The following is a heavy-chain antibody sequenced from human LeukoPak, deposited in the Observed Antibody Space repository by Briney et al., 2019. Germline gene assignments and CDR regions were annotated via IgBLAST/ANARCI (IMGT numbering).Heavy chain of an antibody. V-gene: IGHV1-3*01. CDR3: ARDLAGLLDYFDY. CDR2: INAGNGNT. Sequence: ASVKVSCKASGYTFTSYAMHWVRQAPGQRLEWMGWINAGNGNTKYSQKFQGRVTITRDTSASTAYMELSSLRSEDTAVYYCARDLAGLLDYFDYWGQGTLVTVSS. D-gene: IGHD1-26*01. J-gene: IGHJ4*02. CDR1: GYTFTSYA.